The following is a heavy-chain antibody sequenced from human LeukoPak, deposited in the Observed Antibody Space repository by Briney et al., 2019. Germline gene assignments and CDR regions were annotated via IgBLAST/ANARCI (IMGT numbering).Heavy chain of an antibody. CDR2: ISSSSSTI. CDR3: ARSSLFDC. Sequence: GGSLRLSCAASGFGFSSYEMNWVRQAPGKGLEWISYISSSSSTINYADTVKGRFTIARDNAKKSVCLQMNRLRAEDTAVYYCARSSLFDCWGQGTLVTVSS. V-gene: IGHV3-48*03. CDR1: GFGFSSYE. J-gene: IGHJ4*02.